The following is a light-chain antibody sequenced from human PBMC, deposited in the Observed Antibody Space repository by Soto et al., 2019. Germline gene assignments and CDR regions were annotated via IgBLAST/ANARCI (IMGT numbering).Light chain of an antibody. CDR1: QSVSSN. CDR2: GAS. CDR3: QQYNNWPRT. Sequence: EIVMTQSPATLSVSPGERTTLSCRASQSVSSNLAWYQQKPGQGPRLLIYGASTRATGVPARFRGSGSGTEFTLTISSLQSEDFAVDYCQQYNNWPRTFGQGTKLEIK. V-gene: IGKV3-15*01. J-gene: IGKJ2*01.